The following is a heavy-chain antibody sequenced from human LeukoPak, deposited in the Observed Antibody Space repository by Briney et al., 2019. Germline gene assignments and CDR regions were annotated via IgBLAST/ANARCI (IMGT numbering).Heavy chain of an antibody. V-gene: IGHV3-20*04. CDR2: INWNGGST. D-gene: IGHD3-22*01. Sequence: GGSLRLSCAASGFTFDDYGMSWVRQAPGKGLEWVSGINWNGGSTGYADSVKGRFTISRDNAKNSLYLQMNSLRAEDTALYYCARGPRVLYYYDSSGYYGYFDYWGQGTLSPSPQ. CDR1: GFTFDDYG. J-gene: IGHJ4*02. CDR3: ARGPRVLYYYDSSGYYGYFDY.